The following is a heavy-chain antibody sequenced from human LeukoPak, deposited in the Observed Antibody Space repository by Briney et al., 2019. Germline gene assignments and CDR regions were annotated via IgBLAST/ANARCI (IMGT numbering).Heavy chain of an antibody. V-gene: IGHV3-11*04. Sequence: PGGSLRLSCAASGFTFSDYYMNWIRQAPGKGLDWGSYISSSGSTIYYADSVKGRFTISRDNAKNSLYLQMNSLRAEDTAVYYCARFTYYYDSSGYYRFDYWGQGTLVTVSS. CDR2: ISSSGSTI. CDR3: ARFTYYYDSSGYYRFDY. J-gene: IGHJ4*02. CDR1: GFTFSDYY. D-gene: IGHD3-22*01.